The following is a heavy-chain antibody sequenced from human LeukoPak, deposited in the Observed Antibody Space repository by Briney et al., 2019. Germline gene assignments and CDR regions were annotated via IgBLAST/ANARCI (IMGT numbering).Heavy chain of an antibody. Sequence: GGSLRLSCAASGFTFSSYVMHWVRQAPGKGLEWVSAISGSGGSTYYADSVKGRFTISRDNSKNTLYLQMNSLRAEDTAVYYCAKDLRRPYYYDSSGLDAFDIWGQGTMVTVSS. D-gene: IGHD3-22*01. CDR2: ISGSGGST. CDR3: AKDLRRPYYYDSSGLDAFDI. CDR1: GFTFSSYV. J-gene: IGHJ3*02. V-gene: IGHV3-23*01.